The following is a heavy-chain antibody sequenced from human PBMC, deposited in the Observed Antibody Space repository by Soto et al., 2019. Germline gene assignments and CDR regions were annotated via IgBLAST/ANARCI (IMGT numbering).Heavy chain of an antibody. Sequence: SETLSLTCTVPGGSISGYSWSWIRQPAGRRLEYIGRIFTSESIHHTPSLKSPVTMSIDASENQCSLKVRSVTAADTAISYCAREREGGGQQWGQGTLVTVSS. CDR2: IFTSESI. D-gene: IGHD1-26*01. CDR1: GGSISGYS. V-gene: IGHV4-4*07. CDR3: AREREGGGQQ. J-gene: IGHJ1*01.